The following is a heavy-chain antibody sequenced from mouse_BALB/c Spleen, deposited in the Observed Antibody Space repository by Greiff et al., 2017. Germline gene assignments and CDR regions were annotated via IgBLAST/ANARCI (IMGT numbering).Heavy chain of an antibody. CDR2: ILPGSGST. CDR1: GYTFSSYW. J-gene: IGHJ1*01. CDR3: ARRATMITTRYWYFDV. Sequence: QVQLQQSGAELMKPGASVKISCKATGYTFSSYWIEWVKQRPGHGLEWIGEILPGSGSTNYNEKFKGKATFTADTSSNTAYMQLSSLTSEDSAVYYCARRATMITTRYWYFDVWGAGTTVTVAS. V-gene: IGHV1-9*01. D-gene: IGHD2-4*01.